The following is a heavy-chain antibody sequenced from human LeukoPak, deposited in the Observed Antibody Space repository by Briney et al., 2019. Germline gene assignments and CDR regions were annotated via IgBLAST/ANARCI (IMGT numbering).Heavy chain of an antibody. CDR2: ISGSGGST. Sequence: RPGGSLRLSCAASGFTFSSYAMSWVRQAPGKGLEWVSAISGSGGSTYYADSVKGRFTISRDNSKNTLYLQMNSLRAEDTAVYYCAKDPLADCSGSTSCYGAWGQGTLVTVSS. J-gene: IGHJ5*02. V-gene: IGHV3-23*01. CDR3: AKDPLADCSGSTSCYGA. CDR1: GFTFSSYA. D-gene: IGHD2-2*01.